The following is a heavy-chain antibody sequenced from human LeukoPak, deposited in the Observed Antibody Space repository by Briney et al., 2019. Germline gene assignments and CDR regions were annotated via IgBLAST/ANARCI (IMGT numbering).Heavy chain of an antibody. D-gene: IGHD4-17*01. V-gene: IGHV3-48*01. CDR1: GFTFSSYG. CDR2: ISSSGITR. J-gene: IGHJ6*03. CDR3: ARGHYGDYGYMDV. Sequence: GGSLRLSCAASGFTFSSYGMHWVRQAPGKGLEWVSYISSSGITRYYADSVRGRFTISGDNAKNSLYLQMNSLRAEDTAVYYCARGHYGDYGYMDVWGKGTTVTVSS.